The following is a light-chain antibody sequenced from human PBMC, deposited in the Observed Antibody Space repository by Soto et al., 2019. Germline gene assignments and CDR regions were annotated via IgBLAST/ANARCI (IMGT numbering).Light chain of an antibody. Sequence: EIQMTQSPSSLSASVGDRVTITCRASQSISNYLNWYQQKPGKAPKLLIYAASSLQSGVPSRFSGSGSGTDFTLTISSLQPEDFATYYCQQSYSTPFTFGQGTLLEIK. V-gene: IGKV1-39*01. J-gene: IGKJ5*01. CDR3: QQSYSTPFT. CDR2: AAS. CDR1: QSISNY.